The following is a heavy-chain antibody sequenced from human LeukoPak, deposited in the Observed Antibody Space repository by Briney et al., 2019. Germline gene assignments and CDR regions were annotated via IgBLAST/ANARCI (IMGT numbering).Heavy chain of an antibody. Sequence: GGSLRLSCAASGFTFSNAWMSGVRQAPGEGRECVGRIKSKTDGGTTDYAAPVKGRVTISRDDSKNTVYLQMTSLKTEDTAVYYCTTDQWPGLRFLEWLLTYYYYMDVWGKGTTVTVSS. V-gene: IGHV3-15*01. CDR2: IKSKTDGGTT. CDR3: TTDQWPGLRFLEWLLTYYYYMDV. D-gene: IGHD3-3*01. J-gene: IGHJ6*03. CDR1: GFTFSNAW.